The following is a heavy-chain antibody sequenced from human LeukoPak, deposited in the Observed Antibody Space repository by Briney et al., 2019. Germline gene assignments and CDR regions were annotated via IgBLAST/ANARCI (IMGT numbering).Heavy chain of an antibody. D-gene: IGHD6-13*01. V-gene: IGHV3-30*18. Sequence: GGSLRLSCAASGFTFSSYGMHWVRQAPGKGLEWVSVISYDGGNKYYADSVKGRFTISRDNSKNTLYLQMNSLRAEDTAVYYCAKEGIAADCDYWGQGTLVTVSS. CDR2: ISYDGGNK. J-gene: IGHJ4*02. CDR1: GFTFSSYG. CDR3: AKEGIAADCDY.